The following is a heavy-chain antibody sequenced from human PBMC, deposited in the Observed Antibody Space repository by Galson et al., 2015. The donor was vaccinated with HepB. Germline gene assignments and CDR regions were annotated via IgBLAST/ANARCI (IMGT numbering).Heavy chain of an antibody. CDR3: ARYWGQEGYYFDY. V-gene: IGHV4-59*01. Sequence: ETLSLTCTVSGGSISNYYWSWIRQPPGKGLEWIGYVHNSGRTNYNPSLRSRVTMSVDTSKNQFSLKLSSVTAADTAEYYCARYWGQEGYYFDYWGQGTLVTVSS. J-gene: IGHJ4*02. CDR1: GGSISNYY. CDR2: VHNSGRT. D-gene: IGHD3-16*01.